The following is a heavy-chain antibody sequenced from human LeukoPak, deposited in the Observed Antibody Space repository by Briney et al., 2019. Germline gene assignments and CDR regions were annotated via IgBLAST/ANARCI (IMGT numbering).Heavy chain of an antibody. D-gene: IGHD1-1*01. J-gene: IGHJ6*02. V-gene: IGHV4-4*07. CDR1: GDSISGYF. Sequence: SSETLSLTCTVSGDSISGYFWSWIRQPAGKGLEWIGRISDSGTTNQNPSLKSRVTLSLDTSKNQFSLNLTSMTAADTAVYYCARETKERGLDVWGQGTTVTVSS. CDR3: ARETKERGLDV. CDR2: ISDSGTT.